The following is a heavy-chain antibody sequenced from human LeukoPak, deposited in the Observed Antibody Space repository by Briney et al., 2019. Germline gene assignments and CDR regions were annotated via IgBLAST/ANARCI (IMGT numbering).Heavy chain of an antibody. V-gene: IGHV4-39*01. Sequence: SETLSLTCTVSGGSIIGSTSYWGWIRQPPGKGLDWIGIINYSGSTYYNPSLRSRVTISVDTSKNQFSLELNSVTASDTAVYYCARGYDYWGQGTLVTVSS. CDR3: ARGYDY. CDR2: INYSGST. D-gene: IGHD3-22*01. CDR1: GGSIIGSTSY. J-gene: IGHJ4*02.